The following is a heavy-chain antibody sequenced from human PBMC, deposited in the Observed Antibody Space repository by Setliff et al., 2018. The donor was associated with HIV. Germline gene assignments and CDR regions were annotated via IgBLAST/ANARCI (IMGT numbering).Heavy chain of an antibody. CDR1: GVSSSGYD. V-gene: IGHV4-34*01. CDR3: ARLRQWLAFFDS. J-gene: IGHJ4*02. CDR2: INHSGST. D-gene: IGHD6-19*01. Sequence: SQTLSLTCAVYGVSSSGYDWSWIRQPPGKGLEWIGEINHSGSTNYNPSLKSRVTISVDTSQNQFSLTLTSVTAADTAVYYCARLRQWLAFFDSWGQGTLVTVSS.